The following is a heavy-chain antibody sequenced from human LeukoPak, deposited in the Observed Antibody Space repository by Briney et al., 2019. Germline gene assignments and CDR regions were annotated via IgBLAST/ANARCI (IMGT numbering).Heavy chain of an antibody. CDR2: IYSSETT. V-gene: IGHV4-4*09. D-gene: IGHD2-21*02. CDR1: GASISSDY. Sequence: TPSETLSLTCSVSGASISSDYWSWIRQPPGKGLEWIGNIYSSETTKYNPSLRSRATIPGDTSKNQFYLKLSSVTAADTAVYYCARHFPYCGGDCPYYYMDVWGKGTTVTVSS. CDR3: ARHFPYCGGDCPYYYMDV. J-gene: IGHJ6*03.